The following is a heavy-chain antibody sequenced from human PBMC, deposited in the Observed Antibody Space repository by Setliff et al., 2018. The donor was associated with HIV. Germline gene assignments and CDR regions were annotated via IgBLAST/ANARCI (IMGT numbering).Heavy chain of an antibody. V-gene: IGHV4-31*03. CDR2: VYYTGES. Sequence: PSETLSLTCSVYGGSISRGGRYWGWIRQHPGRGLEWLGYVYYTGESFYKPSLGGRVTILQDKSKNQFSLELRSVTAADTAVYYCASATVGGASPFDSWGPGTLGHRLL. J-gene: IGHJ4*02. CDR3: ASATVGGASPFDS. CDR1: GGSISRGGRY. D-gene: IGHD4-4*01.